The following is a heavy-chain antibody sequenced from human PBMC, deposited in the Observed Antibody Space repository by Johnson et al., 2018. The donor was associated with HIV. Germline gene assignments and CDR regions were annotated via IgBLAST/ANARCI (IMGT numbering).Heavy chain of an antibody. CDR2: ISYDGSNK. CDR3: ARVVPSEQDANYYDSSHYFDAFHI. V-gene: IGHV3-30*03. D-gene: IGHD3-22*01. J-gene: IGHJ3*02. CDR1: GFTFSNYG. Sequence: QVQLVESGGSVVQPGRSLRLSCAASGFTFSNYGMHWVRQAPGKGLEWVAVISYDGSNKYYADSVKGRFTISRDNSKNTLYLQINSLRAEDTAVYYCARVVPSEQDANYYDSSHYFDAFHIWGQGTVVTVSS.